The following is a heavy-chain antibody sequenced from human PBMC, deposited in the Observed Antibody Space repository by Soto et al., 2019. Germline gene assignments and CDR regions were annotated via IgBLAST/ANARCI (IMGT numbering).Heavy chain of an antibody. Sequence: GGSLRLSCAASNFTFTVYAMHWVRQAPGKGLEWVALISYDGSNKYYADSVRGRFTISRDNSKNTAYLQMNSLKTEDTAVYYCTRHDSNYDFWSGSPPRYGMDVWGQGTTVTVSS. D-gene: IGHD3-3*01. J-gene: IGHJ6*02. CDR2: ISYDGSNK. CDR3: TRHDSNYDFWSGSPPRYGMDV. V-gene: IGHV3-30-3*01. CDR1: NFTFTVYA.